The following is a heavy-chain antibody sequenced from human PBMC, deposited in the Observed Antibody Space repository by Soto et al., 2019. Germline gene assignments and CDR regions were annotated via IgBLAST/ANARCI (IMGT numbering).Heavy chain of an antibody. V-gene: IGHV3-11*01. Sequence: GGSLRLTCAASGFTFSDCYMSWIRNAPGKGLEWVSYSSSSGSTISYAYSVKGRFTTSRDNATNSRYLQMNSLRAEDTAVEYCARGYSSSCVREYAFDIWGQGTMVTVSS. J-gene: IGHJ3*02. CDR3: ARGYSSSCVREYAFDI. CDR2: SSSSGSTI. D-gene: IGHD6-13*01. CDR1: GFTFSDCY.